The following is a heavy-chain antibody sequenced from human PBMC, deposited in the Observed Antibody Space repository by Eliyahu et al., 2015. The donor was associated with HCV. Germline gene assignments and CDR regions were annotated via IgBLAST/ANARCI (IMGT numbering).Heavy chain of an antibody. CDR1: GGSFSGYY. Sequence: QVQLQQWGAGLLXASETLSLTCAVYGGSFSGYYWSWIRQPPGKGLEWIGEINHSGSTNYNPSLKSRVTISVDTSKNQFSLKLSSVTAADTAVYYCANATEGYWGQGTLVTVSS. CDR3: ANATEGY. V-gene: IGHV4-34*01. J-gene: IGHJ4*02. CDR2: INHSGST. D-gene: IGHD1-26*01.